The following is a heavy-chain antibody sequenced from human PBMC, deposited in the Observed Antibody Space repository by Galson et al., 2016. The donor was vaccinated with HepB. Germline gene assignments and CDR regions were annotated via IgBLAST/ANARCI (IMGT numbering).Heavy chain of an antibody. CDR3: SPVKNFWGNYAFDS. CDR2: ISNLGST. CDR1: GASISSNDYY. V-gene: IGHV4-30-4*01. J-gene: IGHJ4*02. Sequence: TLSLTCTVSGASISSNDYYWRWVRQTPGKGLEWIGYISNLGSTYYNPSLRSRVSISEDSSTNHFSLRMSFVTDADTALYYCSPVKNFWGNYAFDSWGQGTLVSVSS. D-gene: IGHD3-16*01.